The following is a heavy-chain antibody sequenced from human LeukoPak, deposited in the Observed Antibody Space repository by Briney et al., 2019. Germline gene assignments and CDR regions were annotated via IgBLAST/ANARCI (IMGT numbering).Heavy chain of an antibody. Sequence: PGGSLRLSCAASGFTFSDYYMSWIRQAPGKGLEWVSYISSSGSTIYYADSVKGRFTISRDNAKNSLYLQMNSLRAEDTAVYYCARGRDYDFWSGCPYYYYGMDVWGQGTTVTVSS. J-gene: IGHJ6*02. CDR3: ARGRDYDFWSGCPYYYYGMDV. CDR1: GFTFSDYY. CDR2: ISSSGSTI. D-gene: IGHD3-3*01. V-gene: IGHV3-11*01.